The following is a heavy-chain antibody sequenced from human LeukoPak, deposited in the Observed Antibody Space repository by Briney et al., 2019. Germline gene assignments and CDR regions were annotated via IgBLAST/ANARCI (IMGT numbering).Heavy chain of an antibody. D-gene: IGHD2-15*01. CDR2: ISSSSSYI. J-gene: IGHJ4*02. Sequence: GGSLRLSCAASGFTFSSYSMNWVRQAPGKGLEWVSSISSSSSYIYYADSVKGRFTISRDNAKNSLYLQMNSLRVEDTAVYYCARVRCSGGTCYTYSSGWAFDYWGQGTLVTVSS. CDR3: ARVRCSGGTCYTYSSGWAFDY. CDR1: GFTFSSYS. V-gene: IGHV3-21*01.